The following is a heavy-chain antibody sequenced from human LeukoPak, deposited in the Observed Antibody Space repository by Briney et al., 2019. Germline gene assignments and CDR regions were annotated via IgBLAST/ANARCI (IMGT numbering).Heavy chain of an antibody. CDR1: GFTFRNYW. J-gene: IGHJ4*02. CDR2: IKQDGSEK. CDR3: ARGIGVDY. D-gene: IGHD1-26*01. Sequence: QPGGSLRLSCAASGFTFRNYWMSWVRQAPGKGLEWVANIKQDGSEKYYVDSVKGRFTISRDNARNSLYLQMNSLRGEDTAVYFCARGIGVDYWGQGTLVTVSS. V-gene: IGHV3-7*01.